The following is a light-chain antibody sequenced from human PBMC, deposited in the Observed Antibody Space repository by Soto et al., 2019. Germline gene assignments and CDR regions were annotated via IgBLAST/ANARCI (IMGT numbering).Light chain of an antibody. V-gene: IGKV3-11*01. CDR1: QNISRS. CDR2: DAS. Sequence: EIVMTQSPVTLSVSPGERATLSCRASQNISRSLAWYQQKPGQAPRLLIYDASNRATGIPARFSGSGSGTDFTLTISSLEPEDFAVYYCQQRSNWPQINFGQGTRLEIK. J-gene: IGKJ5*01. CDR3: QQRSNWPQIN.